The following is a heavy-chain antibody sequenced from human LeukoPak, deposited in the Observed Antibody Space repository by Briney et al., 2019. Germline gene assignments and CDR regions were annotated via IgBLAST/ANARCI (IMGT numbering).Heavy chain of an antibody. CDR2: ISPNSGGT. CDR3: ARVRKYVTPDAFDI. Sequence: GASVKVSCKASGYTFTGYYMHWVRQAPGQGLEWMGWISPNSGGTNYAQKFQGRVTMTRDTSISTAYMELSRLRSDDTAVYYCARVRKYVTPDAFDIWGQGTMVTVSS. V-gene: IGHV1-2*02. CDR1: GYTFTGYY. J-gene: IGHJ3*02. D-gene: IGHD2-2*01.